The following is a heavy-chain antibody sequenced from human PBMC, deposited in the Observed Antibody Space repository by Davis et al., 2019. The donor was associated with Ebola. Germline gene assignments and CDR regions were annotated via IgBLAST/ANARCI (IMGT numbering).Heavy chain of an antibody. CDR3: ARDYQDDIFYYYGMDV. CDR1: GYDFSNLW. CDR2: INPNSGGT. V-gene: IGHV1-2*06. J-gene: IGHJ6*04. Sequence: GESLKISCKGSGYDFSNLWIAWVRQMPGKGLEWMGRINPNSGGTNYAQKFQGRVTMTRDTSISTAYMELSRLRSDDTAVYYCARDYQDDIFYYYGMDVWGKGTTVTVSS. D-gene: IGHD3-9*01.